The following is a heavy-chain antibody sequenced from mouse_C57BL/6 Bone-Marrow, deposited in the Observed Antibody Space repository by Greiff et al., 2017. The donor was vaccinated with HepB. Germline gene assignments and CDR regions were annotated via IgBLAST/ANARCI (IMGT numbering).Heavy chain of an antibody. V-gene: IGHV1-7*01. J-gene: IGHJ2*01. Sequence: QVHVKQSGAELAKPGASVKLSCKASGYTFTSYWMHWVKQRPGQGLEWIGYINPSSGYTKYNQKFKDKATLTADKSSSTAYMQLSSLTYEDSAVYYCAKESDGLYWGQGTTLTVSS. D-gene: IGHD2-3*01. CDR3: AKESDGLY. CDR2: INPSSGYT. CDR1: GYTFTSYW.